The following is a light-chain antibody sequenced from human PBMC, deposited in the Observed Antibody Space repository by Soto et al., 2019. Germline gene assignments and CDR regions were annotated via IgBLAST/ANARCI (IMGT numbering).Light chain of an antibody. Sequence: EIVLTQSPDTLSLFPGERATLSCRASQSVSSTYLAWYQQKPGQAPRPLISAASSRATGTPDRLSGSGSGKHFTLTLSRLQRRYFAVYHCLKYRSSRWKFVQETKLQI. J-gene: IGKJ1*01. CDR2: AAS. CDR1: QSVSSTY. CDR3: LKYRSSRWK. V-gene: IGKV3-20*01.